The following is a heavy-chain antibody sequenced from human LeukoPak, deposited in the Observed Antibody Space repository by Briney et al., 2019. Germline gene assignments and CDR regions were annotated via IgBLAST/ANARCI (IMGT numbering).Heavy chain of an antibody. Sequence: ASVKVSCKTSGYTFTDYYIHWVRQAPGRGLEWMGWINPNSGETNSAQKFQGRVTMTGDTSISTAYMELSRVTSDDTAVYYCARDRDYSNTERGFDYWGQGTLVTVSS. CDR3: ARDRDYSNTERGFDY. J-gene: IGHJ4*02. CDR1: GYTFTDYY. D-gene: IGHD4-11*01. V-gene: IGHV1-2*02. CDR2: INPNSGET.